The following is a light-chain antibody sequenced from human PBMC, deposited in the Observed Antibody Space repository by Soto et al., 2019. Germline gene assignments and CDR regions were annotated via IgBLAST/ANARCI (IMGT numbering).Light chain of an antibody. CDR1: QSLSTGY. CDR3: QQYDSSSYT. J-gene: IGKJ2*01. Sequence: EIVLTQSPGTLSLSQGEGATLSCRASQSLSTGYLAWYQQKPGQAPRLLIYAASTRATGIPDRFSGSGSGTDFTLTISRLGPEDFAVYYCQQYDSSSYTFGQGTKLEIK. V-gene: IGKV3-20*01. CDR2: AAS.